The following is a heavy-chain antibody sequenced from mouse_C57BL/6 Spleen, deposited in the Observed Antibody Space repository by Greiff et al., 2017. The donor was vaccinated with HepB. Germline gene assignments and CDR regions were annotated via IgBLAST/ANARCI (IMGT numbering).Heavy chain of an antibody. V-gene: IGHV1-54*01. CDR1: GYAFTNYL. D-gene: IGHD2-4*01. J-gene: IGHJ1*03. Sequence: VKLMESGAELVRPGTSVKVSCKASGYAFTNYLIEWVKQRPGQGLEWIGVINPGSGGTNYNEKFKGKATLTADKSSSTAYMQLSSLTSDGSAVYFCARFNYDRDWYFDVWGTGTTVTVSS. CDR3: ARFNYDRDWYFDV. CDR2: INPGSGGT.